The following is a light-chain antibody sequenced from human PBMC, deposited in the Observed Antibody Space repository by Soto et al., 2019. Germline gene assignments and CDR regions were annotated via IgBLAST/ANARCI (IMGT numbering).Light chain of an antibody. CDR2: DAS. Sequence: EIVLTQSPATLSLSPGERATLSCRAGQSVRSFLAWYQQKPGQAPRLLIYDASNRATGIPDRFSGSGSGTDFSLTISSLEPEDFAVYYCQQRSSWPFTFGPGTKVDIK. J-gene: IGKJ3*01. CDR1: QSVRSF. CDR3: QQRSSWPFT. V-gene: IGKV3-11*01.